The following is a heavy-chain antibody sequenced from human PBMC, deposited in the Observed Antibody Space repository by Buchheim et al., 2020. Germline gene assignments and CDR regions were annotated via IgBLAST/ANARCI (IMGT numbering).Heavy chain of an antibody. D-gene: IGHD6-13*01. V-gene: IGHV4-59*13. CDR1: GGSISNYY. CDR3: AKGLGTGTSWYDTYYYGMDV. Sequence: QVQLQESGPGLVKPSETLSLTCTVSGGSISNYYWSWIRQPPGKGLEWIGYIYYTGNTNYNPSLKSRVTISVDTHQNQFSLRLTSVTAADTAVYFCAKGLGTGTSWYDTYYYGMDVWGQGTT. CDR2: IYYTGNT. J-gene: IGHJ6*02.